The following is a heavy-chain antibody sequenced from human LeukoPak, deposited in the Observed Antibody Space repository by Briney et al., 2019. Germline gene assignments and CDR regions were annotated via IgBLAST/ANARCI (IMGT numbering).Heavy chain of an antibody. CDR2: INHSGST. CDR3: ARGNILGATYWDY. J-gene: IGHJ4*02. Sequence: NSSETLSLTCAVYGGSFSGYYWSWIRQPPGKGLEWIGEINHSGSTNYNPSLKSRVTISVDTSKNQFSLKLSSVTAADSAVYYCARGNILGATYWDYWGQGTLVTVSS. CDR1: GGSFSGYY. D-gene: IGHD1-26*01. V-gene: IGHV4-34*01.